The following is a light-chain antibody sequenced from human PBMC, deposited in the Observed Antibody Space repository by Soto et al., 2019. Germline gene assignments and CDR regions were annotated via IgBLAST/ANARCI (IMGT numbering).Light chain of an antibody. CDR1: SSDFGGYNY. Sequence: QSALAQPASVSGSPGQSITISCTGTSSDFGGYNYVSWYQQHPGKAPKVMIYDASNRPSGVSNRFSGSKSGNTASLTISGLQAEDEADYFCSSYTSSGTYVFGTGTKVTVL. J-gene: IGLJ1*01. CDR2: DAS. V-gene: IGLV2-14*01. CDR3: SSYTSSGTYV.